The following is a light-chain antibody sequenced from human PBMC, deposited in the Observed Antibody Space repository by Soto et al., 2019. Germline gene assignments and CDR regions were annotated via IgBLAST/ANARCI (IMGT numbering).Light chain of an antibody. J-gene: IGKJ1*01. CDR2: DAS. CDR3: QQYDTSPT. V-gene: IGKV3-20*01. CDR1: QSVSSSY. Sequence: EIVLTQSPGTLSLSPGERATLSCRASQSVSSSYLAWYQQRPGQAPRLLIYDASTRATGIPDRFSGSGSGTDFTLTSTRLEPEDFAVYHCQQYDTSPTFGQGTAVEIK.